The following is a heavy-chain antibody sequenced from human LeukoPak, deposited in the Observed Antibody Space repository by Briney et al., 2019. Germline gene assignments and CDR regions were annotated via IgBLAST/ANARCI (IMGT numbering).Heavy chain of an antibody. CDR1: GGSISSYY. CDR2: IYYSGST. Sequence: SETLSLTCTVSGGSISSYYWSWIRQPPGKGLEWIGYIYYSGSTNYNPSLKSRVTISVDTSKNQFSLKLSSVTAADTAVYYCARVWGTRYFDLWGRGTLVTVSS. CDR3: ARVWGTRYFDL. D-gene: IGHD1-1*01. J-gene: IGHJ2*01. V-gene: IGHV4-59*08.